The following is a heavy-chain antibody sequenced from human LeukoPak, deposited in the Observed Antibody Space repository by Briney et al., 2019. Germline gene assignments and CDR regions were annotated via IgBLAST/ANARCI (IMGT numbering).Heavy chain of an antibody. J-gene: IGHJ4*02. D-gene: IGHD6-13*01. V-gene: IGHV4-39*01. CDR3: ARQPGFRSSWPLLFDY. CDR1: GGSISSSIDY. CDR2: IYYSGST. Sequence: SETLSLTCTVSGGSISSSIDYWGWIRQPPGKGLEWIGSIYYSGSTYYNPSLKSRVTISVDTSKNHFSLKLSSVTASDTAVYYCARQPGFRSSWPLLFDYWGQGTLVTVSS.